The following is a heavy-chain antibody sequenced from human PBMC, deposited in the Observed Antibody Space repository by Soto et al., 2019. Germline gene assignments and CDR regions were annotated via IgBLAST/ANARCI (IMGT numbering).Heavy chain of an antibody. V-gene: IGHV4-61*01. CDR2: IYYSGST. J-gene: IGHJ5*02. CDR3: ARSWGNWFDP. Sequence: TSETLSLTCTVSGGSVSSGSYYWSWIRQPPGKGLEWIGYIYYSGSTNYNPSLKSRVTISVDTSKNQFSLKLSSVTAADTAVYYCARSWGNWFDPWGQGTLVTVSS. D-gene: IGHD3-16*01. CDR1: GGSVSSGSYY.